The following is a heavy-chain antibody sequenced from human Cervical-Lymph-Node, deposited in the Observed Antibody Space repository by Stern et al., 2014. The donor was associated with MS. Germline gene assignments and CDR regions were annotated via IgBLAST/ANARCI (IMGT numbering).Heavy chain of an antibody. D-gene: IGHD2-2*01. J-gene: IGHJ5*02. CDR3: ARDPGDIVVVPAAMVPNWFDP. V-gene: IGHV1-69*09. Sequence: VQLLQSGAEVKKPGSSVKVSCKASGGTFSSYAISWVRQAPGQGLEWMGRIIPILGIANYAQKFQGRVTITADKSTSTAYMELSSLRSEDTAVYYCARDPGDIVVVPAAMVPNWFDPWGQGTLVTVSS. CDR1: GGTFSSYA. CDR2: IIPILGIA.